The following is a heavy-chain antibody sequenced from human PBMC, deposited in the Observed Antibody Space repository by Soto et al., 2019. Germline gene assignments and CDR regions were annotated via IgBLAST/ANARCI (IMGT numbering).Heavy chain of an antibody. Sequence: LSLTCTVSGGSISSSSYYWGWIRQPPGKGLEWIGSIYYSGSTYYNPSLKSRVTISVDTSKNQFSLKLSSVTAADTAVYYCARLAIFGVVTGAWFDPWGQGTLVNVSS. CDR3: ARLAIFGVVTGAWFDP. J-gene: IGHJ5*02. CDR1: GGSISSSSYY. CDR2: IYYSGST. D-gene: IGHD3-3*01. V-gene: IGHV4-39*01.